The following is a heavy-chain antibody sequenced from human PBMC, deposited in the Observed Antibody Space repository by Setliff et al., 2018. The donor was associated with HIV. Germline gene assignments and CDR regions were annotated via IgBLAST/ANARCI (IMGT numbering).Heavy chain of an antibody. Sequence: SETLSLTCTVSGGSISTATFYWNWIRQPPGKALEWIGNVYHTGSTYYNPSLKSRVTISVDTSKNQFSLKLSSVIAADTAVYYCARHAAGPDGPFDYWGQGTLVTVSS. J-gene: IGHJ4*02. CDR3: ARHAAGPDGPFDY. CDR2: VYHTGST. CDR1: GGSISTATFY. V-gene: IGHV4-39*01.